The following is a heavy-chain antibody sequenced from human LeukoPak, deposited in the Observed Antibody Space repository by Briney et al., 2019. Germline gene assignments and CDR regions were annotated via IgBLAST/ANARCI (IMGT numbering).Heavy chain of an antibody. Sequence: SKTLSLTCTVSGGSISSYYWSWIRQPAGKGLEWIGRIYTGGSTRYNPSLKSRVTVSVDTSKNQFSLKLSSVTAADTAVYYCATALPDFWSGYSHAFDIWGQGTMVTVSS. V-gene: IGHV4-4*07. D-gene: IGHD3-3*01. CDR3: ATALPDFWSGYSHAFDI. CDR2: IYTGGST. CDR1: GGSISSYY. J-gene: IGHJ3*02.